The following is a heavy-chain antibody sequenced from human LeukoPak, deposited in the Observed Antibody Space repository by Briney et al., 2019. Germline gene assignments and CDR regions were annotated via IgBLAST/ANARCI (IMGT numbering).Heavy chain of an antibody. J-gene: IGHJ3*02. CDR1: GGSISYFY. CDR3: ARDRIAAALDAFDI. V-gene: IGHV4-4*07. CDR2: IYTSGST. Sequence: NPSETLSLTCTVSGGSISYFYWSWIRQPAGKGLEWIGRIYTSGSTNYNPSLKSRVTMSVDTSKKQFSLKLSSVTAADTAVYYCARDRIAAALDAFDIWGQGTMVTVSS. D-gene: IGHD6-13*01.